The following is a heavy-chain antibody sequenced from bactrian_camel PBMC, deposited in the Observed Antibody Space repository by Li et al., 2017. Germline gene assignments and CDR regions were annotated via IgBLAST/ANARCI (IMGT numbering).Heavy chain of an antibody. J-gene: IGHJ6*01. Sequence: HVQLVESGGTLVKPGGSLRISCVASGFTFSTSDMMWVRQAPGKGLEWVSLISRDESGIYYKQNVKGRFTISADRPKNTLYLQMNSLKPEDTAMYYCAAWGGTWYCGSPDNGYWGQGTQVTVS. CDR1: GFTFSTSD. D-gene: IGHD2*01. CDR2: ISRDESGI. V-gene: IGHV3S6*01. CDR3: AAWGGTWYCGSPDNGY.